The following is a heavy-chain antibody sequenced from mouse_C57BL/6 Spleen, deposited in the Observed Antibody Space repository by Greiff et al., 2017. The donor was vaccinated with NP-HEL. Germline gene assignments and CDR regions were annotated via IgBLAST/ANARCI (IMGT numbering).Heavy chain of an antibody. CDR2: IHPNSGST. V-gene: IGHV1-64*01. Sequence: QVQLQQSGAELVKPGASVKLSCKASGYTFTSYWMHWVKQRPGQGLEWIGMIHPNSGSTNYNEKFKSKATLTVDKSSSTAYMQLSSLTSEDSAVYYCASSLSRGFAYWGQGTLVTVSA. D-gene: IGHD1-1*01. CDR1: GYTFTSYW. J-gene: IGHJ3*01. CDR3: ASSLSRGFAY.